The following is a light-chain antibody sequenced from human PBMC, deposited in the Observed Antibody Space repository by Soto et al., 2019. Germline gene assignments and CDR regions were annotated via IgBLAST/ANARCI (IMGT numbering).Light chain of an antibody. CDR1: QSISSW. CDR3: QQYNSYS. V-gene: IGKV1-5*01. Sequence: DIQMTQSPSTLSASVGVRVTITCRASQSISSWLAWYQQKPGKAPKLLIYDASSLESGVPSRFSGSGSGTEFTLTISSLQPDDFATYYCQQYNSYSFGQGTKVDIK. J-gene: IGKJ1*01. CDR2: DAS.